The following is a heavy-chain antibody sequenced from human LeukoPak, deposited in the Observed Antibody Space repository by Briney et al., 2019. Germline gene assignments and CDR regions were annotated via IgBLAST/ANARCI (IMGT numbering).Heavy chain of an antibody. CDR2: IIPIFGTA. V-gene: IGHV1-69*13. Sequence: SVTVSCTASGGTFSIYAISWVRQAPGQGLEWMGGIIPIFGTANYAQKFQGRVTITADESTSTAYMELSSLRSEDTAVYYCASSLGDLGYCSGGSCVNYFDYWGQGTLVTVSS. CDR1: GGTFSIYA. CDR3: ASSLGDLGYCSGGSCVNYFDY. J-gene: IGHJ4*02. D-gene: IGHD2-15*01.